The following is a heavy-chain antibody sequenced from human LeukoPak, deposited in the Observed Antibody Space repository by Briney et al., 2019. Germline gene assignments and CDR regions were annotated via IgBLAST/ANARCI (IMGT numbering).Heavy chain of an antibody. CDR3: ARFSPRAMGNYLDF. CDR1: GGSISSSDYY. V-gene: IGHV4-39*01. CDR2: IYYRGTT. Sequence: SETLSLTCTVSGGSISSSDYYWGWIRQPPGKGLEWFASIYYRGTTHYNPSHQSRVTMSVDTSKNQFSLKLSSVTAADTAVYYCARFSPRAMGNYLDFWGQGTLVTVSS. J-gene: IGHJ4*02. D-gene: IGHD7-27*01.